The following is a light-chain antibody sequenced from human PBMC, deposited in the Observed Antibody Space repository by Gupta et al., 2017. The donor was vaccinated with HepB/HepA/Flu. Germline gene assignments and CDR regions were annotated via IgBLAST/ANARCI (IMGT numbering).Light chain of an antibody. CDR1: SGSVSTSYY. CDR3: VLYMGSGSWV. V-gene: IGLV8-61*01. J-gene: IGLJ3*02. Sequence: QTVVTQGPSFSVSPGGTVTLTCGLSSGSVSTSYYPSWYQQIPGQAPRTLIYNTNTRSAGVPDRFSGSILGNKAALTITGAQADDESDYYCVLYMGSGSWVFGGGTKLTVL. CDR2: NTN.